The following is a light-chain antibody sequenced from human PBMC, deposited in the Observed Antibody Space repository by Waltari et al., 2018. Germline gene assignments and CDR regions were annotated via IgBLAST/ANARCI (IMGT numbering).Light chain of an antibody. Sequence: QSVLTPPPSVSGAPGQRVTISCPGSRSNIGAGYDVHWYQQVPGTAPKLLIYGNTNRPSGVPDRFSGSKSGTSASLAITGLQAEDEADYYCQSYDSSLSGWVFGGGTKLTVL. J-gene: IGLJ3*02. CDR2: GNT. CDR1: RSNIGAGYD. V-gene: IGLV1-40*01. CDR3: QSYDSSLSGWV.